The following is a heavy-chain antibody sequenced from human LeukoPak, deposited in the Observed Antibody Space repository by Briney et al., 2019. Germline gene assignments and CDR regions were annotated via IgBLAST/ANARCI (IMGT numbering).Heavy chain of an antibody. D-gene: IGHD3-3*01. V-gene: IGHV3-33*01. Sequence: GGSLRLSCAASGFTFSSYGMHWVRQAPGKGLEWVAVIWYDGSNKYYADSVKGRFTISIDNSKNTLYLQMNSLRAEDTAVYYCAREVAIFGVVIDYWGQGTLVTVSS. CDR3: AREVAIFGVVIDY. CDR1: GFTFSSYG. CDR2: IWYDGSNK. J-gene: IGHJ4*02.